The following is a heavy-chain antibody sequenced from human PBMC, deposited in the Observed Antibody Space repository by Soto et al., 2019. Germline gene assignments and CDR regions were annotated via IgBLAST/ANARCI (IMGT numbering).Heavy chain of an antibody. CDR2: ISYDGSNK. CDR1: GFTFSSYG. D-gene: IGHD5-12*01. CDR3: AKMRNWVRRDEWLRLGGAFDI. J-gene: IGHJ3*02. Sequence: PGGSLRLCCAASGFTFSSYGMHWVRQAPGKGLEWVAVISYDGSNKYYADSVKGRFTISRDNSKNTLYLQMNSLRAEDTAVYYCAKMRNWVRRDEWLRLGGAFDIWGQGTMVTVSS. V-gene: IGHV3-30*18.